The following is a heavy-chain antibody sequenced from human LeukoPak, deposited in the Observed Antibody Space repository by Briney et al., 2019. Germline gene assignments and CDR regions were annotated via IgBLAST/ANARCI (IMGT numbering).Heavy chain of an antibody. CDR2: ISGSGGST. J-gene: IGHJ4*02. D-gene: IGHD6-13*01. CDR3: AKDRIAGATMGALNY. CDR1: GFTFSSYA. Sequence: PGGSLRLSCAASGFTFSSYAMSWVRQTPGKGLEWVSAISGSGGSTYYADSVKGRFTISRDNSKNTLYLQMNSLRAADTAVFYCAKDRIAGATMGALNYWGQGTLVTVSS. V-gene: IGHV3-23*01.